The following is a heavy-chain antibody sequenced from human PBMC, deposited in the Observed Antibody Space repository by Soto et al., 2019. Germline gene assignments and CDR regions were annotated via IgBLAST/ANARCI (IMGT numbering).Heavy chain of an antibody. V-gene: IGHV3-23*01. CDR1: GFTFTNYA. Sequence: EVQLLESGGGLVQPGGSLRLSCAASGFTFTNYAMSWVRQAPGKGLEWVATISSSAGSTYYADSVKGRFTISRDNSKNTLFLQMCSLRVEDTAIYYCAKETTTSYFPLDYWGQEALVTVSS. CDR3: AKETTTSYFPLDY. CDR2: ISSSAGST. D-gene: IGHD1-26*01. J-gene: IGHJ4*02.